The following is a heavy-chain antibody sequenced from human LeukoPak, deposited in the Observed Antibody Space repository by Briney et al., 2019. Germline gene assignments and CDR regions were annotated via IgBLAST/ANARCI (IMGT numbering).Heavy chain of an antibody. D-gene: IGHD2-21*01. CDR1: GFTFSRDS. J-gene: IGHJ4*02. CDR3: VRDNPRCCGVIPTNIDDY. V-gene: IGHV3-48*01. CDR2: INGGGSPI. Sequence: GGSLRLSCAASGFTFSRDSMNWVRQAPGKGLEWVSYINGGGSPIHYADSVRGRFTISRDNAKNSLYLQMNSLRAEDTAVYYCVRDNPRCCGVIPTNIDDYWGQGTLVTVSS.